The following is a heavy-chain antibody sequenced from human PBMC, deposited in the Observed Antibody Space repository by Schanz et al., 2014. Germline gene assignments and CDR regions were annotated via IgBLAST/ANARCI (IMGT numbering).Heavy chain of an antibody. CDR1: GYTFTTYA. D-gene: IGHD3-3*01. Sequence: QVQLVQSGAEVKKPGASVRVSCKASGYTFTTYAMSWVRQAPGQGLEWMGWISVYNHNKKYDQKFQGRVTMTTDTSTSTAYMALTDLRSDDTAVYYCARDRRFFDRDDLYYFDSWGQGTLVTVSS. J-gene: IGHJ4*02. V-gene: IGHV1-18*01. CDR2: ISVYNHNK. CDR3: ARDRRFFDRDDLYYFDS.